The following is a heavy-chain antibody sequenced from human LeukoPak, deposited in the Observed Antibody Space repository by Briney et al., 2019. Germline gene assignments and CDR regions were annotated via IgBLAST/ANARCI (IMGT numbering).Heavy chain of an antibody. CDR1: GYSLTDFS. CDR3: ATGFTTPDH. Sequence: ASVKVSCKVSGYSLTDFSMHWVRQAPGKGLEWMGTFAVEDGKTIYAQKFRGRVTMTEDTSTDTAYMDLSSLRSDDTAVYYCATGFTTPDHWGQGTLVTVSS. V-gene: IGHV1-24*01. CDR2: FAVEDGKT. J-gene: IGHJ4*02. D-gene: IGHD1-1*01.